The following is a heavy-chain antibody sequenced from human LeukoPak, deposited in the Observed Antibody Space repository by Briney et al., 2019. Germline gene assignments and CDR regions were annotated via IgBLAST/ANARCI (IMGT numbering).Heavy chain of an antibody. CDR2: ITGTGGST. CDR3: AKDHGAAVAGFYY. V-gene: IGHV3-23*01. CDR1: GFSLSTYG. Sequence: GGSLRLSCAASGFSLSTYGVSWARQPPGKGLEWVSGITGTGGSTYYADSVKGRFTVSRDTSKNTLYLQMNSLRAEDTAIYYCAKDHGAAVAGFYYWGQGTLVTVSS. D-gene: IGHD6-19*01. J-gene: IGHJ4*02.